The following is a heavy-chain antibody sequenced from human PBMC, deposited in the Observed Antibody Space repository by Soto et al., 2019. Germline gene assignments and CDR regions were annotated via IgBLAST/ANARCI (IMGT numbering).Heavy chain of an antibody. CDR1: GGTFSSYA. J-gene: IGHJ3*02. V-gene: IGHV1-69*01. Sequence: QVQLVQSGAEVKKPGSSVKVSCKASGGTFSSYAISWVRQAPGQGLEWMGGIIPIFGTANYAQKFQGRVTITADEYTSTAYMELSRLRSEDTAVYYGAEAGWYYDFWSGYNSSHDAFDIWGQGTMVTVSS. CDR2: IIPIFGTA. CDR3: AEAGWYYDFWSGYNSSHDAFDI. D-gene: IGHD3-3*01.